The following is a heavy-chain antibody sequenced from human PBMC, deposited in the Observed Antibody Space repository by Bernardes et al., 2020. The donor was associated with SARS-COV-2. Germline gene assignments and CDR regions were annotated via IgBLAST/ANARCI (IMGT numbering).Heavy chain of an antibody. D-gene: IGHD5-18*01. CDR1: GGSISSGGYY. CDR2: IYYSGST. Sequence: SETLSLTCTVSGGSISSGGYYWSWIRQHPGKGLEWIGYIYYSGSTYYNPSLKSRVTISVDTSKNQFSLKLSSVTAADTAVYYCARDEGAEGIHDYYYGMDVWGQGTTVTVSS. J-gene: IGHJ6*02. CDR3: ARDEGAEGIHDYYYGMDV. V-gene: IGHV4-31*03.